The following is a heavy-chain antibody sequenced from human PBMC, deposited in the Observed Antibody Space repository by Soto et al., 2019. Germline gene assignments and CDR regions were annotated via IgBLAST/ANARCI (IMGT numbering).Heavy chain of an antibody. Sequence: ASVKVSCKASGYTFTSYGISWVRQAPGQGLEWMGWISAYNGNTNYAQKLQGRVTMTTDTSTSTADMELRSLRSDDTAVYYCAREGDYYDSSGYSAYYYYGMDVCGKGTTVTVSS. CDR3: AREGDYYDSSGYSAYYYYGMDV. D-gene: IGHD3-22*01. J-gene: IGHJ6*04. CDR1: GYTFTSYG. CDR2: ISAYNGNT. V-gene: IGHV1-18*01.